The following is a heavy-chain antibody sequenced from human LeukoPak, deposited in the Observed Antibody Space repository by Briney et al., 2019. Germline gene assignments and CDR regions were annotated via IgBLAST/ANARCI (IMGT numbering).Heavy chain of an antibody. Sequence: GGSLRLSCAASGFTFSNYAMHWVRQAPGKGLEWVAVISYDGSNKFYADSVKGRFTISRDNSKNTLHLQMNSLRAEDTAVYYCARSLATSYYYMDGWGKGTTVTVSS. CDR1: GFTFSNYA. CDR2: ISYDGSNK. V-gene: IGHV3-30*04. D-gene: IGHD5-12*01. J-gene: IGHJ6*03. CDR3: ARSLATSYYYMDG.